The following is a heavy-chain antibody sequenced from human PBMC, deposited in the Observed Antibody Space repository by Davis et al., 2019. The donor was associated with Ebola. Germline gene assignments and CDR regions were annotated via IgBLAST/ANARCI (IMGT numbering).Heavy chain of an antibody. CDR3: ASLRRTITGMDDSFDI. CDR1: GYDFATYW. Sequence: GESLKISCRGSGYDFATYWIGWVRQMPGKGLEWMGIIYPGDPEIRYSPSFRGQVTISADKSTKTAFLQWSSLKASDTGIYYCASLRRTITGMDDSFDIWGQGTMVTVSS. V-gene: IGHV5-51*01. J-gene: IGHJ3*02. CDR2: IYPGDPEI. D-gene: IGHD7-27*01.